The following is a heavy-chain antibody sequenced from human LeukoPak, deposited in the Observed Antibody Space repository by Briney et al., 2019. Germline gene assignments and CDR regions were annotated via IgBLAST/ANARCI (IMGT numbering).Heavy chain of an antibody. CDR1: GGSISSSSYY. Sequence: SETLSLTCTVSGGSISSSSYYWSWIRRPPGKGLEWIGSINYSGNTYYNPSLKSRVTISVDTSKNQFSLKLNSVTAADTSVYYCARCVGTAFDTWGQGTMVTVSS. J-gene: IGHJ3*02. CDR2: INYSGNT. D-gene: IGHD6-13*01. V-gene: IGHV4-39*01. CDR3: ARCVGTAFDT.